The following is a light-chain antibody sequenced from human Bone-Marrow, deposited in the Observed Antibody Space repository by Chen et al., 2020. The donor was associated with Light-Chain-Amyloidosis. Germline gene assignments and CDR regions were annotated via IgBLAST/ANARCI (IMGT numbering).Light chain of an antibody. V-gene: IGLV3-25*03. CDR2: RDA. J-gene: IGLJ2*01. Sequence: SYELTQPPSVSVSPGQTARITCSGDDLPTKYAYWYQQKPGQAPVRVMRRDAERPAGISERFSGSSSGTTATLTISGVQAEDEADYHCQSADSSGTYEVIFGGGTKLTVL. CDR1: DLPTKY. CDR3: QSADSSGTYEVI.